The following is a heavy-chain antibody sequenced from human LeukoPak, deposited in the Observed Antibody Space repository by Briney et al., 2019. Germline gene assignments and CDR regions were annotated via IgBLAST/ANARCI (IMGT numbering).Heavy chain of an antibody. V-gene: IGHV4-4*02. J-gene: IGHJ4*02. D-gene: IGHD2-15*01. CDR1: GGSISSSNW. CDR2: IYHSGST. Sequence: SETLSLTCAVSGGSISSSNWWSRVRQPPGKGLEWIGEIYHSGSTNYNPSLKSRVTISVDKSKNQFSLKLSSVTAADTAVYYCARLPLRCSGGSCYPYFDYWGQGTLVTVSS. CDR3: ARLPLRCSGGSCYPYFDY.